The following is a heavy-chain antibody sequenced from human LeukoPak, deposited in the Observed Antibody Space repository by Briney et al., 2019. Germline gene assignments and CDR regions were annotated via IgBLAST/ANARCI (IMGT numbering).Heavy chain of an antibody. CDR2: IYTDGST. V-gene: IGHV4-4*07. J-gene: IGHJ4*02. D-gene: IGHD2-15*01. Sequence: SETLSLTCTVFGASVNDNYWSWSRQPAGKTLEWIGRIYTDGSTNYNPSLKSRVAISADTSTNQFSLFLRSVAAADTAIYYCTIGSSSGSLAYWGQGTLVTVSS. CDR1: GASVNDNY. CDR3: TIGSSSGSLAY.